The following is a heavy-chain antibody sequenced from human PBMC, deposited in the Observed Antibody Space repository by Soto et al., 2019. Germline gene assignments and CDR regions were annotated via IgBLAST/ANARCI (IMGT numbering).Heavy chain of an antibody. V-gene: IGHV3-7*01. CDR2: IKEDGSGK. CDR3: ARSMGWRDAFDI. J-gene: IGHJ3*02. D-gene: IGHD3-10*01. CDR1: GFTFSSYY. Sequence: EVQLVESGGGLVQPGGSLRLSCAASGFTFSSYYMSWVRQAPGKGLEWVANIKEDGSGKFYVDPVRGRFTISRDNARNSFYLQMNSLRADDTAVYSCARSMGWRDAFDIWGQGTVVTVSS.